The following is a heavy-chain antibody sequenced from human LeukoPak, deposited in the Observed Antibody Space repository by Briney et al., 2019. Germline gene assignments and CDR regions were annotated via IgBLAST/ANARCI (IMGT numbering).Heavy chain of an antibody. V-gene: IGHV3-48*04. CDR1: GFTFSSYS. Sequence: VGSLRLSCAASGFTFSSYSMNWVRQAPGKGLEWVSYISSSSSTIYYADSVKGRFTISRDNAKNSLYLQMNSLRAEDTAVYYCARDCGYDFWSGYCAGYYYYYYMDVWGKGTTVTVSS. CDR2: ISSSSSTI. J-gene: IGHJ6*03. D-gene: IGHD3-3*01. CDR3: ARDCGYDFWSGYCAGYYYYYYMDV.